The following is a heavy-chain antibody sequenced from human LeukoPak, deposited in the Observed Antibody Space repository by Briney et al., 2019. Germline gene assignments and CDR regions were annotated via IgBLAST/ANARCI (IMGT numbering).Heavy chain of an antibody. D-gene: IGHD2-2*01. CDR2: INEDGSEK. Sequence: GGSQRLSCAASGFTFNTFWMTWVRQAPGKGLEWVANINEDGSEKVYLDSLKGRITVSRDNAKNTVHLQMDSLRVEDTALYYCARDPFSRGFGAFDVWGQGTMVTVSS. J-gene: IGHJ3*01. CDR3: ARDPFSRGFGAFDV. V-gene: IGHV3-7*04. CDR1: GFTFNTFW.